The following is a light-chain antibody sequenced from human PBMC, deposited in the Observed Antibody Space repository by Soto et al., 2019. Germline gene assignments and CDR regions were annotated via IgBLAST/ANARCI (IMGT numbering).Light chain of an antibody. V-gene: IGLV1-40*01. CDR1: SSDIGAGYR. Sequence: QSVLTQPPSVSGAPGERVTISCTGSSSDIGAGYRVRWYQQVPGTAPKLLIYDNTNRPSGVSVRFSGSKSGTSASLAISGLQAEDEADYYCFSYTSSTAYVFGTGTKLTVL. CDR2: DNT. CDR3: FSYTSSTAYV. J-gene: IGLJ1*01.